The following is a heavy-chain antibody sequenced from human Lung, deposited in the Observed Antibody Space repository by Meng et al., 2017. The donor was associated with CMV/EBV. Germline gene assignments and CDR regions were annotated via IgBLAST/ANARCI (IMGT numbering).Heavy chain of an antibody. V-gene: IGHV3-7*01. CDR2: IKQDGSQI. CDR3: ARVVDTSGSCYQSLPY. J-gene: IGHJ4*02. Sequence: GGSXRLXCIGSGFTFSSYWMTWVRQAPGKGLEWVANIKQDGSQIYYVDSVRGRFTISRDNARNSLYLQMNNLRAEDTALYYCARVVDTSGSCYQSLPYWGQGTLVTVSS. D-gene: IGHD3-10*01. CDR1: GFTFSSYW.